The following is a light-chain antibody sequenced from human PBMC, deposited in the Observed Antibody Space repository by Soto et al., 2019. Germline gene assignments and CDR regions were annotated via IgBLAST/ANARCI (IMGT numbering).Light chain of an antibody. Sequence: ILMTQSPATLSVSPGERVTLSCRASQSISGNLAWYQQKPGQAPRLLMFRTSTRATGIPARFSGSGSGTEFTLTISSLQSEDFAVYYCQHYNNWPLTFGGGTKVDIK. J-gene: IGKJ4*01. CDR2: RTS. CDR3: QHYNNWPLT. V-gene: IGKV3-15*01. CDR1: QSISGN.